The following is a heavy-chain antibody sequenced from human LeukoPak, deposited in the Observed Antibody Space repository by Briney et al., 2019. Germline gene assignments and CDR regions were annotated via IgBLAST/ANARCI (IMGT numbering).Heavy chain of an antibody. D-gene: IGHD6-19*01. CDR2: TYYRSKWYN. J-gene: IGHJ4*02. CDR3: ARDAGSGWSSFDY. Sequence: PSQTLSLTCALSGDSVSSNSAAWNWIRPSPSRGLEWLGRTYYRSKWYNDYAVSMKSRITINPDTSKDQFSLQLNSVTPEDTAVYYCARDAGSGWSSFDYWGQGTLVTVSS. CDR1: GDSVSSNSAA. V-gene: IGHV6-1*01.